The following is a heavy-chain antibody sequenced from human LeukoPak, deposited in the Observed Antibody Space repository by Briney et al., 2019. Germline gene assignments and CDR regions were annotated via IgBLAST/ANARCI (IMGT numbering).Heavy chain of an antibody. CDR1: GFTVSGYW. V-gene: IGHV3-74*01. CDR2: INIDGNII. CDR3: ARGRGPYGWFDP. J-gene: IGHJ5*02. D-gene: IGHD3-10*01. Sequence: PGGSLRLSCAASGFTVSGYWMHWVRKAPGEGLMWVSRINIDGNIINYADSVRGRFTHSKDNAKNTVYLQLTGLRAEDTAVYYCARGRGPYGWFDPWGQGTQVIVSP.